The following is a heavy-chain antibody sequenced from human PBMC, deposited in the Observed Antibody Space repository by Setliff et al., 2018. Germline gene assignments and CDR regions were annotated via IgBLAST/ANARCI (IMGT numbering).Heavy chain of an antibody. Sequence: PGESLKISCAASGFSFSGSYMSWVRQAPGKGLEWISKISGGGNTMYYADSVRGRLTISRDNAKNSLYLQMNSLRAEDTAVYFCARDGVMYGMDVWGQGTTVTVSS. CDR2: ISGGGNTM. D-gene: IGHD2-8*01. CDR1: GFSFSGSY. J-gene: IGHJ6*02. V-gene: IGHV3-11*04. CDR3: ARDGVMYGMDV.